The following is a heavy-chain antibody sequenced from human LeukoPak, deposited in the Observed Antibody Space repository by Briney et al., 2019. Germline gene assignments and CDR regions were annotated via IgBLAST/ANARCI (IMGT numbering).Heavy chain of an antibody. CDR1: GFTFSSYW. J-gene: IGHJ4*02. CDR3: ARDNLKDGGIAAAGTDY. V-gene: IGHV3-7*01. D-gene: IGHD6-13*01. Sequence: PGGSLRLSXAASGFTFSSYWMSWVSQAPGKGLEWVANIKQDGSEKYYVDSVEGRFTISRDNAKNSLYLQLNSLRAEDTAIYYCARDNLKDGGIAAAGTDYWGQGTLVTVSS. CDR2: IKQDGSEK.